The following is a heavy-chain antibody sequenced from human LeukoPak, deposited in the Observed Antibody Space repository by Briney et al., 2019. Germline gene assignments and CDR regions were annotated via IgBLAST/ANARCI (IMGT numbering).Heavy chain of an antibody. V-gene: IGHV3-23*01. CDR3: AKDYTGSSDN. J-gene: IGHJ4*02. D-gene: IGHD2-15*01. CDR2: ITGSVVNT. Sequence: GGPLRLSCAASGFTFSSSGMTWVRQAPGKRLEWVSTITGSVVNTYYADSVKGRFTISRDNSKSMLYLQMNSLRAEDTALYYCAKDYTGSSDNWGQGTLVTVSS. CDR1: GFTFSSSG.